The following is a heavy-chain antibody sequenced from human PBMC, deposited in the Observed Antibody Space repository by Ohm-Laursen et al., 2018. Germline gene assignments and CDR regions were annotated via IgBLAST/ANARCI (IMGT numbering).Heavy chain of an antibody. CDR2: ISGSGGST. CDR1: GFTVSDAW. V-gene: IGHV3-23*01. J-gene: IGHJ5*02. CDR3: AKDRTTVTKRPDWFDP. Sequence: SLRLSCTASGFTVSDAWMSWVRQAPGKGLEWVSAISGSGGSTNYADSVKGRFTISRDNAENSLYLQMNSLRAEDTAVYYCAKDRTTVTKRPDWFDPWGQGTLVTVSS. D-gene: IGHD4-11*01.